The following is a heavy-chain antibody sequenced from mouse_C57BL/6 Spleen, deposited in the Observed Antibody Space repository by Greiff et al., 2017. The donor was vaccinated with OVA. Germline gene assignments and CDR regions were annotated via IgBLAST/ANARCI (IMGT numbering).Heavy chain of an antibody. J-gene: IGHJ3*01. D-gene: IGHD2-1*01. Sequence: DVHLVESGGGLVKPGGSLKLSCAASGFTFSDYGMHWVRQAPEKGLEWVAYISSGSSTIYYADTVKGRFTISRDNAKNTLFLQMTSLRSEDTAMYYCARPYGNYGAWFAYWGQGTLVTVSA. V-gene: IGHV5-17*01. CDR1: GFTFSDYG. CDR2: ISSGSSTI. CDR3: ARPYGNYGAWFAY.